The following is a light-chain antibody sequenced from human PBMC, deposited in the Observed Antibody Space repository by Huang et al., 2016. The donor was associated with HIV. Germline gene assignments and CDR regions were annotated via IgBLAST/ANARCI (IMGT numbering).Light chain of an antibody. CDR2: TTA. CDR1: QRVRDK. CDR3: QQYESWPPLT. J-gene: IGKJ4*01. Sequence: EIVMTQSPDTLSVSPGERATLSCRASQRVRDKLAGSQQKPGQAPRLLLHTTATRADGVPARFSGSGSGTEFTLTISSLQSEDCGVYYCQQYESWPPLTFGGGTKVEIK. V-gene: IGKV3-15*01.